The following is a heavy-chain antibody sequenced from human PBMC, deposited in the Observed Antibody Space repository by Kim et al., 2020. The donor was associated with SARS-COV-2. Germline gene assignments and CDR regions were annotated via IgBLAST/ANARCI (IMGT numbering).Heavy chain of an antibody. Sequence: SVKVSCKASGGTFSSYAISWVRQAPGQGLEWMGGIIPIFGTANYAQKFQGRVTITADESTSTAYMELSSLRSEDTAVYYCASSAGPYYYYYGMDVWGQGTTVTVSS. CDR1: GGTFSSYA. CDR3: ASSAGPYYYYYGMDV. V-gene: IGHV1-69*13. CDR2: IIPIFGTA. J-gene: IGHJ6*02.